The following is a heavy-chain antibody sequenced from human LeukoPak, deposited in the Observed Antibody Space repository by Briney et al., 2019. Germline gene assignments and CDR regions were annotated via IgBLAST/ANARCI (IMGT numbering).Heavy chain of an antibody. V-gene: IGHV1-18*01. Sequence: WASVKVSCKASGYTFTSYDINWVRQATGQGLEWMGWISTQSGNTNYAQKVQGRPTLTTDRSTNTAYMELRSLRSDDTAVYYCARGAYGDKWGQGTMVTVSS. CDR3: ARGAYGDK. J-gene: IGHJ4*02. CDR2: ISTQSGNT. CDR1: GYTFTSYD. D-gene: IGHD4-17*01.